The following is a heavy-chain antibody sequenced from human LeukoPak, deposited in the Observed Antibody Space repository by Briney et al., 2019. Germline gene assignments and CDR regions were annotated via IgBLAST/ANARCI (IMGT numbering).Heavy chain of an antibody. CDR2: INPNIPNTDDT. V-gene: IGHV1-2*06. Sequence: GASVKVSCKASGCTFVDYYIHWVRQSPGQGLEWMGRINPNIPNTDDTDYAQNFQGRVTMTRDASISTAFMELSRLTSDDAAVSYCARDLPSTSNWELDYWGQGTLVTVSS. CDR3: ARDLPSTSNWELDY. CDR1: GCTFVDYY. J-gene: IGHJ4*02. D-gene: IGHD7-27*01.